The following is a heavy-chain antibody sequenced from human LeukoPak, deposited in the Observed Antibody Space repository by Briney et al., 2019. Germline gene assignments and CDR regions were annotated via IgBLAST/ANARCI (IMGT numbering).Heavy chain of an antibody. CDR1: GGTFSSYA. D-gene: IGHD1-26*01. CDR2: IIPIFGTA. CDR3: ARDGLWALHTPGHFDY. V-gene: IGHV1-69*05. Sequence: ASVKVSCKASGGTFSSYAISWVRQAHGQGLEWMGRIIPIFGTANYAQKFQGRVTITTDESTSTAYMELSSLRSEDTAVYYCARDGLWALHTPGHFDYWGQGTLVTVSS. J-gene: IGHJ4*02.